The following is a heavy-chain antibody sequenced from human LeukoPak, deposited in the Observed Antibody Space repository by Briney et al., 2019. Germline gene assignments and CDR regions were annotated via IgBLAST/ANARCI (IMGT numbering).Heavy chain of an antibody. V-gene: IGHV6-1*01. CDR1: GDSVSSNSAS. D-gene: IGHD1-26*01. CDR2: TYYRSKWNS. CDR3: ARDPDSSYEWGPFDP. Sequence: SQTLSLTCAICGDSVSSNSASWNWIRQSPSRGLEWLGRTYYRSKWNSDYAVSVKSRITINPDTSKNQFSLHLNSVTPEDTAVYYCARDPDSSYEWGPFDPWGQGTLVTVSS. J-gene: IGHJ5*02.